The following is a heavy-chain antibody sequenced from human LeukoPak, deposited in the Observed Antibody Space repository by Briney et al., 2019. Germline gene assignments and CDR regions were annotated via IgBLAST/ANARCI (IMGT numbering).Heavy chain of an antibody. CDR1: GYSFTTHW. V-gene: IGHV5-51*01. J-gene: IGHJ6*03. D-gene: IGHD3-10*01. CDR3: ARHSITYYYGSGRGGYYYMDV. Sequence: GESLKISCKGSGYSFTTHWIGWVRQVPGKGLEWMGIIFPGDSDTAYSPSFQGHVTISADKSISTAFLQWSSLKASDTAMYYCARHSITYYYGSGRGGYYYMDVWGKGTTVTVSS. CDR2: IFPGDSDT.